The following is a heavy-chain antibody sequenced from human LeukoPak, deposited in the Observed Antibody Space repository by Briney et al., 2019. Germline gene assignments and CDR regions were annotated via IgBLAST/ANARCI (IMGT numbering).Heavy chain of an antibody. J-gene: IGHJ3*02. Sequence: PSETLSLTCAVSGGSTSSSNWWSWVRQPPGKGLEWIGEIYHSGSTNYNPSLKSRVTISVDKSKNQFSLKLSSVTAADTAVYYCARKLTTWDAFDIWGQGTMVTVSS. D-gene: IGHD4-11*01. CDR2: IYHSGST. CDR1: GGSTSSSNW. CDR3: ARKLTTWDAFDI. V-gene: IGHV4-4*02.